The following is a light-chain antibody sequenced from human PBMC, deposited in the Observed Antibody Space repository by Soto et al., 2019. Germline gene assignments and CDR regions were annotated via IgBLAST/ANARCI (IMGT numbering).Light chain of an antibody. J-gene: IGKJ1*01. Sequence: DIQMTQSPSTLSASVGDRVTITCRVSQSINGWLAWYQQKPGKAPKLLIYDASDLESGVPSRFSGSGSGTEFTLTISSLQPDDFATYYCQQYNNYPETFGQGTKV. V-gene: IGKV1-5*01. CDR2: DAS. CDR3: QQYNNYPET. CDR1: QSINGW.